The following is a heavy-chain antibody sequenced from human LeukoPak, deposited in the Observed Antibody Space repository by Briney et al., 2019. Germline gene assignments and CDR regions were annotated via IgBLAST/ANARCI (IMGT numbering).Heavy chain of an antibody. V-gene: IGHV3-23*01. CDR3: AKEGVTGTRFDY. J-gene: IGHJ4*02. CDR1: GFPFSSYP. D-gene: IGHD1-7*01. CDR2: ISGSGGST. Sequence: GGSLRLSWAASGFPFSSYPMSWVRQAPGKGLEWVSAISGSGGSTYYADSVKGRFTISRDNSKNTLYLQMNSLRAEDTAVYYCAKEGVTGTRFDYWGQGTLVTVSS.